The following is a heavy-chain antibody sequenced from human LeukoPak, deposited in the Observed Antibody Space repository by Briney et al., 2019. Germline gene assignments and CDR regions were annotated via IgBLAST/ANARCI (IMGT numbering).Heavy chain of an antibody. Sequence: SETLSLTCAVYNGSFSGHYWSWIRQPPGKGLEWIGSIYYSGSTYYNPSLKSRVTISVDTSKNQFSLKLSSVTAADTAVYYCARVSYDILTGYYTWWYFDYWGQGTLVTVSS. J-gene: IGHJ4*02. CDR1: NGSFSGHY. CDR3: ARVSYDILTGYYTWWYFDY. CDR2: IYYSGST. V-gene: IGHV4-34*01. D-gene: IGHD3-9*01.